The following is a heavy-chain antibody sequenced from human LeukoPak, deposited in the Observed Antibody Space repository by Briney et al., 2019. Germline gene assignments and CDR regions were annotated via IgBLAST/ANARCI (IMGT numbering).Heavy chain of an antibody. D-gene: IGHD2-8*01. Sequence: SETLSLTCVVSGDSISSGNWWSWVRQSPEKGLEWIGEIYRDGNTNHNPSLKSRATISVDTSNNQFSLKLTSVTAADTAMYYCGRNGAYCIDYWGQGTLVTVSS. V-gene: IGHV4-4*02. J-gene: IGHJ4*02. CDR1: GDSISSGNW. CDR3: GRNGAYCIDY. CDR2: IYRDGNT.